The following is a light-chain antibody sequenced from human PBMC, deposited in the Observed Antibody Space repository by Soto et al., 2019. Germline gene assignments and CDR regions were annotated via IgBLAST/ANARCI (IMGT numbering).Light chain of an antibody. V-gene: IGLV1-40*01. J-gene: IGLJ1*01. CDR3: SSYTTRSTYV. CDR1: SSNIGAGYD. CDR2: GNS. Sequence: QSVLTQPPSVSGAPGQRVTISCTGSSSNIGAGYDVHWYQQLPGTAPKLLIYGNSNRPSGVSGRFSGSKSGNTASLTISGLLPEDGADYYCSSYTTRSTYVFGSGTKVTVL.